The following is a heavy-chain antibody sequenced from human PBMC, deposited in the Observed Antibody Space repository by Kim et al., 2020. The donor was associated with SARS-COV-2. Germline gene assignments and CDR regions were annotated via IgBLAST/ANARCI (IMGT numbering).Heavy chain of an antibody. CDR3: ARAATIFGVVISYFDY. CDR2: IYYSGST. J-gene: IGHJ4*02. Sequence: SETLSLTCTVSGGSISSGGYSWSWIRQHPGKGLEWIGYIYYSGSTYYNPSLKRRVTISVDTSKNQFSLKLSPVTAADTAVYYCARAATIFGVVISYFDYWGQGTLVTVSS. D-gene: IGHD3-3*01. CDR1: GGSISSGGYS. V-gene: IGHV4-31*03.